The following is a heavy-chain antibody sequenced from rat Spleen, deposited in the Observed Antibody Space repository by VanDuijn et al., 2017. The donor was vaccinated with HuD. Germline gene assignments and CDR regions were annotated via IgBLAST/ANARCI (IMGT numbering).Heavy chain of an antibody. D-gene: IGHD1-9*01. V-gene: IGHV2-41*01. CDR3: TREGLRVYD. CDR2: IWNTGGT. J-gene: IGHJ2*01. Sequence: QVQLKESGPGLVQPSQTLSLTCTVAGFSLTSYNVHWVRQPPGKGLEWMGVIWNTGGTRYNSALKSRLSISKDTSKSQVFLKMNSLQTEDSAIYYCTREGLRVYDWGQGVLVTVSS. CDR1: GFSLTSYN.